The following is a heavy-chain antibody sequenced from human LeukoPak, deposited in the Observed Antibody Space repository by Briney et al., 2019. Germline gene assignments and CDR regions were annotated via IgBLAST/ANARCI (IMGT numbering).Heavy chain of an antibody. CDR1: GYTFSNYA. V-gene: IGHV1-3*01. J-gene: IGHJ4*02. D-gene: IGHD2-2*01. Sequence: GASVKVSCKASGYTFSNYAIHWVRQAPGQRLEWMGWINAGNGNTKYSQKFQGRVTITRDTSASTAYMELSSLRSEDTAVYYCASARSVVVPAALYYWGQGTLVTVSS. CDR2: INAGNGNT. CDR3: ASARSVVVPAALYY.